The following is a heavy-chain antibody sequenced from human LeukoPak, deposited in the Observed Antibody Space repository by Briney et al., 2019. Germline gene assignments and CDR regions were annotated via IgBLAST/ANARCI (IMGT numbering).Heavy chain of an antibody. CDR2: ISAYNGNT. CDR3: ARGEVGGSYGIAFDY. V-gene: IGHV1-18*01. J-gene: IGHJ4*02. Sequence: ASVKVSCKASGYTFISYGISWVRQAPGQGLEWMGWISAYNGNTNYAQKFQGRVTMITDTSTSTAYMELRSLRSDDTAVYYCARGEVGGSYGIAFDYWGQGTLVTVSS. CDR1: GYTFISYG. D-gene: IGHD1-26*01.